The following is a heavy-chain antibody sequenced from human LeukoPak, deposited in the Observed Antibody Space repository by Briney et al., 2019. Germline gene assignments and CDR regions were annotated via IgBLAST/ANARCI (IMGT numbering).Heavy chain of an antibody. CDR2: ISYDGSNK. J-gene: IGHJ1*01. CDR3: AAVPPTYYYDSSGLTGFFQH. V-gene: IGHV3-30*03. D-gene: IGHD3-22*01. CDR1: GFTFSSYG. Sequence: GGSLRLSCAASGFTFSSYGMHWVRQAPGKGLEWVAVISYDGSNKYYADSVKGRFTISRDNSKNTLYLQMNSLRAEDTAVYYCAAVPPTYYYDSSGLTGFFQHWGQGTLVTVSS.